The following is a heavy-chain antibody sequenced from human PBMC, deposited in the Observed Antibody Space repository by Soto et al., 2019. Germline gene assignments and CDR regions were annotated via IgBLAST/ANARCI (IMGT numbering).Heavy chain of an antibody. V-gene: IGHV3-33*01. CDR1: GFTFSSYG. D-gene: IGHD6-19*01. CDR2: IWYDGSNK. J-gene: IGHJ4*02. Sequence: GGSLRLSCAASGFTFSSYGMHWVRQAPGKGLEWVAVIWYDGSNKYYADSVKGRFTISRDNSKNTLYLQMNSLRAEDTAVYYCARDRIAVAGSLIYWGQGTLVTVSS. CDR3: ARDRIAVAGSLIY.